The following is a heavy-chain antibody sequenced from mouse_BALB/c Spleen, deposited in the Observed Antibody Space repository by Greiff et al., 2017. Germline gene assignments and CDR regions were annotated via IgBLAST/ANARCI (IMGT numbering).Heavy chain of an antibody. J-gene: IGHJ4*01. CDR1: GFSLTSYG. Sequence: VKLMESGPGLVAPSQSLSITCTVSGFSLTSYGVHWVRQPPGKGLEWLGVIWAGGSTNYNSALMSRLSISKDNSKSQVFLKMNSLQTDDTAMYYCARGERIYYDYGMDYWGQGTSVTVSS. D-gene: IGHD2-4*01. V-gene: IGHV2-9*02. CDR3: ARGERIYYDYGMDY. CDR2: IWAGGST.